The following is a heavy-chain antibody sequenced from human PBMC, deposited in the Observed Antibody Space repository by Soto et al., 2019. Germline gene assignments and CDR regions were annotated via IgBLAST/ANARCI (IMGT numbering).Heavy chain of an antibody. D-gene: IGHD2-15*01. V-gene: IGHV4-31*03. CDR2: IYYSGSI. J-gene: IGHJ6*02. Sequence: PSETLSLTCTVSGGSISSGGYYWSWIRQHPGRGLEWIGYIYYSGSIYYNPSLKSRVTISVDTSKNQFSLDLSPVTAADTAVYYCARVGYCSGGSCYGYYYYYGMDVWGQGTTVTVSS. CDR1: GGSISSGGYY. CDR3: ARVGYCSGGSCYGYYYYYGMDV.